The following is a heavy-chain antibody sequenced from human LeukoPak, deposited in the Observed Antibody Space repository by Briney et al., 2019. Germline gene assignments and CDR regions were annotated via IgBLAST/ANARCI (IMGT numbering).Heavy chain of an antibody. J-gene: IGHJ3*02. CDR2: IRCAGRNQ. V-gene: IGHV3-33*01. CDR1: GFNFSSYG. Sequence: GRPLRLSCAASGFNFSSYGMHWVRQAPGKGLEWVAVIRCAGRNQYSVDSLKGRFTISRDNSKSSLYLQMNSLRAEDTAVYYCARVNRGAAFDIWGQGTLVPV. CDR3: ARVNRGAAFDI. D-gene: IGHD2-15*01.